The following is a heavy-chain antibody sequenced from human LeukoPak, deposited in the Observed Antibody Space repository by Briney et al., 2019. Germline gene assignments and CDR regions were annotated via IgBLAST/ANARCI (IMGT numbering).Heavy chain of an antibody. V-gene: IGHV3-15*01. CDR2: VKSKTDGGTT. Sequence: GGSLRLSCAASGFTFSNSYMNWVRQAPGKGLEWVGRVKSKTDGGTTDYAAPVKGRFTVSRDDSKNTLYLQMSSLKTEDTAVYYCTTLWLRPPGDYWGQGTQVTVSS. J-gene: IGHJ4*02. D-gene: IGHD6-19*01. CDR1: GFTFSNSY. CDR3: TTLWLRPPGDY.